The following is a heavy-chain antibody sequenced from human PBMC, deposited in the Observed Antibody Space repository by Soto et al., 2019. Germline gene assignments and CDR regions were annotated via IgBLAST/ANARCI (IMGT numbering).Heavy chain of an antibody. CDR1: GGSISRYF. J-gene: IGHJ5*02. CDR3: AHFSDLEWFDP. CDR2: IFYTGST. D-gene: IGHD2-21*01. Sequence: SETLSLTCTVSGGSISRYFWSWIRQSPGRGLEWIGYIFYTGSTTYNPSLKSRVTISIDTSKNQFSLKLSSLTAADTAVYYCAHFSDLEWFDPWGQGTLVTVSS. V-gene: IGHV4-59*01.